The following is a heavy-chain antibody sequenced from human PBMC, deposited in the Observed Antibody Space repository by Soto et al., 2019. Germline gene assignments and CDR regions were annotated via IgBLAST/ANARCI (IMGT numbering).Heavy chain of an antibody. CDR1: GYTFTSYG. CDR2: ISAYNGGT. CDR3: ARGEGGPRWGSIDY. Sequence: ASVKVSCKASGYTFTSYGISWVRQAPGQRLEWMGWISAYNGGTNYAQKFQGWVTMTRDTSISTAYMELSRLRSDDTAVYYCARGEGGPRWGSIDYWGQGTLVTVSS. D-gene: IGHD2-21*01. V-gene: IGHV1-18*01. J-gene: IGHJ4*02.